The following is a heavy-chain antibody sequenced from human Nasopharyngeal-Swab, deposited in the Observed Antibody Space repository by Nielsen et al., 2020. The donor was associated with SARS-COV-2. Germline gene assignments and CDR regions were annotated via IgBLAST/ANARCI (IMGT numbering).Heavy chain of an antibody. J-gene: IGHJ4*02. Sequence: GESLKISCVASGVIFSKYWMQWVRQAPDKGLEWVALIAHDASMNYYADSVKGRFTISRDISKNTVYLQMNSLSVEDTAVYYCAKDHSSSWGGDYWGQGTLVAVSS. CDR1: GVIFSKYW. D-gene: IGHD6-13*01. CDR3: AKDHSSSWGGDY. CDR2: IAHDASMN. V-gene: IGHV3-30*18.